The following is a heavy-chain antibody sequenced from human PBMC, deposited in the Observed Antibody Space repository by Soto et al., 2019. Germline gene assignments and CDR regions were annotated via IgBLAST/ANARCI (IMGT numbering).Heavy chain of an antibody. CDR1: GGSSSSVDYY. D-gene: IGHD1-26*01. CDR2: IYYSGST. CDR3: ARDIGGYGKFDY. V-gene: IGHV4-31*03. J-gene: IGHJ4*02. Sequence: QVQLQESGPGLVKPAQTLSLICTVSGGSSSSVDYYWSWIRQHPGKGLEWIGYIYYSGSTYYNPSIRSRVTISVDTSKNQFSLKLTYVTAADTAVYYCARDIGGYGKFDYWGQGTLVTVSS.